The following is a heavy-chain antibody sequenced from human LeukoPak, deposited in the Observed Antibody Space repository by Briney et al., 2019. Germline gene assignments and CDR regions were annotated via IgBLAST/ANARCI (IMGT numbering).Heavy chain of an antibody. CDR2: ISTYNGDT. D-gene: IGHD6-19*01. CDR3: ARDPSNTSGWYIWFDF. J-gene: IGHJ5*01. CDR1: GYTFKNYG. V-gene: IGHV1-18*04. Sequence: ASVKVSCKASGYTFKNYGISWVRQAPGQGLEGMRWISTYNGDTKHAQKVQGRLTLTADASTSTAYMELRGLRSDDTAVYYCARDPSNTSGWYIWFDFWGQGTLVTVSS.